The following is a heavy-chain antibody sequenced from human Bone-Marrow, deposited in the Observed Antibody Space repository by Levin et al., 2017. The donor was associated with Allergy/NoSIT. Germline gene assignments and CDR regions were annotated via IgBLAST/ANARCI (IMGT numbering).Heavy chain of an antibody. D-gene: IGHD1-26*01. V-gene: IGHV3-33*01. CDR1: GFTFSAFG. Sequence: GESLKISCAASGFTFSAFGMHWVRQAPGRELEWVAVISYDGGHKFYADSVKGRFTISRDNSKNTHYLQMNSLRAEDTAVYYCTRDRGEWGQFYFDYWGQGILVTVSS. CDR3: TRDRGEWGQFYFDY. J-gene: IGHJ4*02. CDR2: ISYDGGHK.